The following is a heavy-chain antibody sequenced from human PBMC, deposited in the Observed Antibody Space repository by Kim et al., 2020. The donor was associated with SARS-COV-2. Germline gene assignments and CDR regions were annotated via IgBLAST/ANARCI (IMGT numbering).Heavy chain of an antibody. J-gene: IGHJ4*02. CDR2: ISYDGTNK. CDR3: ARDLYSGYCF. Sequence: GASLRLSCAASGFTFSDYPIHWVRQAPGKGLEWVAFISYDGTNKYYADSVMGRFTVSRDNSKNTLFLQMNSLRFEDTAIYYCARDLYSGYCFWGQGTMVT. V-gene: IGHV3-30*04. CDR1: GFTFSDYP. D-gene: IGHD5-12*01.